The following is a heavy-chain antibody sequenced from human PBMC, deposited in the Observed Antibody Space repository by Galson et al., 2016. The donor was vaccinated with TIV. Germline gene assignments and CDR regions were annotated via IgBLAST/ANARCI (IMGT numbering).Heavy chain of an antibody. CDR1: GGSISTSSYY. V-gene: IGHV4-39*01. J-gene: IGHJ6*02. D-gene: IGHD3-10*01. Sequence: ETLSLTCTVSGGSISTSSYYWAWIRQPPGKGLELIGTIYYTRSTYYNPSLKSRVTISVDTSNNQFSLKLRSVTAAGTAVYYCTRPGSYVSYGMDVWGQGTSVIVSS. CDR2: IYYTRST. CDR3: TRPGSYVSYGMDV.